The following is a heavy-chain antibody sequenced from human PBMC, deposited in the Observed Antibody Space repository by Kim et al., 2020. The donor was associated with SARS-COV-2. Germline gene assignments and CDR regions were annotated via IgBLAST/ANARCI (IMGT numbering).Heavy chain of an antibody. CDR3: AARSSSFDY. J-gene: IGHJ4*02. CDR2: LVVGSGTT. Sequence: SVKVSCKASGFTFTSSAVQWVGQARVGGREWIGWLVVGSGTTNYAQKFQERVTITRDMSTSTAYMELSSLRSEDTAVYYCAARSSSFDYWGQGTLVTVSS. D-gene: IGHD6-6*01. CDR1: GFTFTSSA. V-gene: IGHV1-58*01.